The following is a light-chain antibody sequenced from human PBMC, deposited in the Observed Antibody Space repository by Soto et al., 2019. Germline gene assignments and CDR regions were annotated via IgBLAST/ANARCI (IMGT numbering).Light chain of an antibody. CDR2: DAS. Sequence: DIQMTQSPSSLSASVGDRVTITCQASQDISNYLIWYQQKPGKAPKLLIYDASNLETGVPSRFSGSGSGTDFTFTISSLQPEDIATYYCQQYDNLPPRLTFGGGTKVEIK. CDR1: QDISNY. J-gene: IGKJ4*01. CDR3: QQYDNLPPRLT. V-gene: IGKV1-33*01.